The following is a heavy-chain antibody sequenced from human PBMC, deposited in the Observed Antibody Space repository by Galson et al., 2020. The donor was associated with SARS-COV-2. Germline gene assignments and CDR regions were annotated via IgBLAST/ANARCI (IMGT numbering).Heavy chain of an antibody. V-gene: IGHV3-33*01. CDR3: ARSEHSSGWDDAFDI. J-gene: IGHJ3*02. Sequence: GESLKISCAASGFTFSSYGMHWVRQAPGKGLEWVAVIWYDGSNKYYADSVKGRFTISRGNSKNTLYLQMNSLRAEDTAVYYCARSEHSSGWDDAFDIWGQGTMVTVSS. CDR1: GFTFSSYG. D-gene: IGHD6-19*01. CDR2: IWYDGSNK.